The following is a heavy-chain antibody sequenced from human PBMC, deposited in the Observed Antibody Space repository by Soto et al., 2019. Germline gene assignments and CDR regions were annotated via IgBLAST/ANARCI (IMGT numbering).Heavy chain of an antibody. Sequence: EVQLLESGGGLVQPGGSLRLSCAASGFTFSSYAMRWVRQAPGKGLEWVSAISGSGGSTYYADSVKGRFTISRDNSKNPLFLHMNSLRAEDTAVYYCARRGSSSYFDYGGQGTLVTVSS. CDR3: ARRGSSSYFDY. D-gene: IGHD6-13*01. CDR2: ISGSGGST. CDR1: GFTFSSYA. J-gene: IGHJ4*02. V-gene: IGHV3-23*01.